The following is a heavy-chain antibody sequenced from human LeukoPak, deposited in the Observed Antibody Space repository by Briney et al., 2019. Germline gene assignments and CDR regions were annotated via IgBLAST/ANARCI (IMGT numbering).Heavy chain of an antibody. D-gene: IGHD2-15*01. CDR1: GGTFSSYA. CDR2: IIPISGTA. CDR3: AKGYPYYYYMDV. V-gene: IGHV1-69*05. J-gene: IGHJ6*03. Sequence: GASVKVSCKASGGTFSSYAISWVRQAPGQGLEWMGRIIPISGTANYAQKFQGRVTITTDESTSTAYMELSSLRSEDTAVYYCAKGYPYYYYMDVWGKGTTVTVSS.